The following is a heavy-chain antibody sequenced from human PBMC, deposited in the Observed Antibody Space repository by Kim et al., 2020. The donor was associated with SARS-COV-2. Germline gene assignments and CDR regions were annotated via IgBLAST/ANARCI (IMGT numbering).Heavy chain of an antibody. J-gene: IGHJ6*02. CDR3: AKDYSSSWYEGMDV. D-gene: IGHD6-13*01. Sequence: AESVQGRLTISRDNSKHTLYLQMNSLRAEDTAVYYCAKDYSSSWYEGMDVWGQGTTVTVSS. V-gene: IGHV3-23*01.